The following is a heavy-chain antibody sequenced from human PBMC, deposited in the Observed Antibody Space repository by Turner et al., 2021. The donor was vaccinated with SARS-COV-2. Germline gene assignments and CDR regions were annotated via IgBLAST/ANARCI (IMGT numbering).Heavy chain of an antibody. Sequence: QVQLVQSGAEVKKPGASLKLSCKASGYSFISSAITWVRQAPGQGLAWMGWISPYNGNTNYAQKIQDRVTMTTDTSTSTVYMELRSLRSDDTAMYYCARIQPSRSFPGAGAFDIWGQGTMVTVSS. J-gene: IGHJ3*02. CDR1: GYSFISSA. V-gene: IGHV1-18*01. CDR3: ARIQPSRSFPGAGAFDI. D-gene: IGHD1-1*01. CDR2: ISPYNGNT.